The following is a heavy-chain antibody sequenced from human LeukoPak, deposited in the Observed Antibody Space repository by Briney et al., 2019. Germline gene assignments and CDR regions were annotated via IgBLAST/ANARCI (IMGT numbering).Heavy chain of an antibody. CDR2: IYSGGST. J-gene: IGHJ4*02. CDR3: ARGLGYCTSTTCLLPFDY. Sequence: SGGSLRLSCAASGFTVSTYYMTWVRQAPGKGLECVSVIYSGGSTYYADSVKGRFTVSRDNSKNTLYLQMNSLRAVDTAMYYCARGLGYCTSTTCLLPFDYWGQGTLVTVSS. V-gene: IGHV3-53*01. D-gene: IGHD2-2*01. CDR1: GFTVSTYY.